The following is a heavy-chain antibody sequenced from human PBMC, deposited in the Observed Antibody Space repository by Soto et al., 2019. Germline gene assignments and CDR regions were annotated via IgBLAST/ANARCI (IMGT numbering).Heavy chain of an antibody. Sequence: QVQLVESGGGGVQPGRSLRLSCAASGFTFSSYGMHWVRQAPGKGLEWVAVISYDGSNKYYADSVKGRFTISRDNSKNTLYLQMNSLRAEDTAVYYCAKSYYDFWSGSRVNAFDIWGQGTMVTVSS. V-gene: IGHV3-30*18. CDR3: AKSYYDFWSGSRVNAFDI. CDR2: ISYDGSNK. J-gene: IGHJ3*02. D-gene: IGHD3-3*01. CDR1: GFTFSSYG.